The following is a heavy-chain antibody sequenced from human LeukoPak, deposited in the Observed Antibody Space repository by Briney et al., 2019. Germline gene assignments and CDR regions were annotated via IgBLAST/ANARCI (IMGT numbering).Heavy chain of an antibody. J-gene: IGHJ4*02. CDR3: ASIAAAGNE. V-gene: IGHV4-59*08. CDR2: IYYSGST. CDR1: GGSISNYY. Sequence: SETLSLTCTLSGGSISNYYWSWIRQPPGKGLEWIGYIYYSGSTNYNPSLKSRVTISVDTSKNQFSLKLTSVTAADSAVYFCASIAAAGNEWGQGTLVTVSS. D-gene: IGHD6-13*01.